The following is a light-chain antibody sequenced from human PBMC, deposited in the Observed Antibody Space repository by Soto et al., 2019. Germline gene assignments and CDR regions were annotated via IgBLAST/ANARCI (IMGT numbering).Light chain of an antibody. CDR3: QQYDNLLT. CDR1: QDISNY. V-gene: IGKV1-33*01. Sequence: DIQMTRSPSSLSASVGYRVTITCQASQDISNYLNWYQQKPGKAPKLLIYDASNLETGVPSRFSGSGSGTDFTFTISSLQPEDIATYYCQQYDNLLTFGQGTRLEIK. CDR2: DAS. J-gene: IGKJ5*01.